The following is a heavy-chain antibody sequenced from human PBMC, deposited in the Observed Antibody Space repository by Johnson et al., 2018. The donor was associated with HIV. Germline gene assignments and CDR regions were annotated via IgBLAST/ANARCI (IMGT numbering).Heavy chain of an antibody. CDR2: ISYDGSNK. Sequence: QVQLVESGGGVVQPGRSLRLSCAASGFTFSSYGMHWVRQAPGKGLEWVAVISYDGSNKYYADSVKGRFTISRDNSKNTLYLQMNSLRAEDTAVYYCASKTPVVEYAFDIWGQGTMVTVSS. CDR1: GFTFSSYG. D-gene: IGHD2-2*01. CDR3: ASKTPVVEYAFDI. J-gene: IGHJ3*02. V-gene: IGHV3-30*19.